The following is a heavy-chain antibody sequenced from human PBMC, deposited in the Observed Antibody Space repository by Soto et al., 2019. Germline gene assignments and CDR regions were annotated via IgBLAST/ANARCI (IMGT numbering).Heavy chain of an antibody. Sequence: SVKVSCKASGGTFSSYAISWVRQAPGQGLEWMGGIIPIFGTANYAQKFQGRVTITADESTSTAYMELSSLRSEDTAVYYCARGTSGGYSNYGFDYWGQGTLVAVSS. D-gene: IGHD4-4*01. CDR1: GGTFSSYA. J-gene: IGHJ4*02. CDR3: ARGTSGGYSNYGFDY. V-gene: IGHV1-69*13. CDR2: IIPIFGTA.